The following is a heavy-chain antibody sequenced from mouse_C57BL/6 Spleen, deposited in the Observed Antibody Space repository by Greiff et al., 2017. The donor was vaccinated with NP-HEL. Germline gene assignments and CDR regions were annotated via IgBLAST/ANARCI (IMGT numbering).Heavy chain of an antibody. CDR2: INPGSGGT. CDR1: GYAFTNYL. Sequence: VQLQQSGAELVRPGTSVKVSCKASGYAFTNYLIEWVKQRPGQGLEWIGVINPGSGGTNYNEKFKGKATLTADKSSSTAYMQLSSLTSEDSAVYFCAREDYSNYEIDYWGQGTTLTVSS. D-gene: IGHD2-5*01. V-gene: IGHV1-54*01. J-gene: IGHJ2*01. CDR3: AREDYSNYEIDY.